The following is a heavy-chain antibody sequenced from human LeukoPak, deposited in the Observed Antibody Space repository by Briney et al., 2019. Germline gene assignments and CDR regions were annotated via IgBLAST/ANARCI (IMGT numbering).Heavy chain of an antibody. CDR3: AKDSYVSGRPLHTFDV. D-gene: IGHD3-10*01. V-gene: IGHV3-23*01. CDR2: IGGGGAST. CDR1: GFTFTNAW. J-gene: IGHJ3*01. Sequence: GGSLRLSCAASGFTFTNAWMSWVRQAPGKGLEWVSGIGGGGASTHYAESVKGQFTISRDNSQNTLFLQMNSLRVEDTAIYYCAKDSYVSGRPLHTFDVWGQGTMVTVSS.